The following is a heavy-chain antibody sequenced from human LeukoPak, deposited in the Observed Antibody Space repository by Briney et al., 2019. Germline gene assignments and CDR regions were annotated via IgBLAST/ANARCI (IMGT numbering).Heavy chain of an antibody. Sequence: ASVKVSCKASGGTFISYAISWVRQAPGQGLEWMGGIIPIFGTANYAQKFHGRVTITADESTSTAYMELSSLRSEDTAVYYCARASAARSYDQFDWGQGTLVTVSS. CDR1: GGTFISYA. CDR2: IIPIFGTA. V-gene: IGHV1-69*13. J-gene: IGHJ4*02. CDR3: ARASAARSYDQFD. D-gene: IGHD3-22*01.